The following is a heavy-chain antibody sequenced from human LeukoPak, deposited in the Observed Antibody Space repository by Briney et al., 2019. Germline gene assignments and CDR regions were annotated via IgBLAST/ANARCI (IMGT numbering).Heavy chain of an antibody. V-gene: IGHV4-59*08. Sequence: PSETLSLTCTVSGGSISSYYWSWIRQPPGKGLEWIGYIYYSGSTYYNPSLKSRVTTSVDTSKNQFSLKLSSVTAADTAVYYCARTPGYCSGTSCYIGYWGQGTLVTVSS. CDR2: IYYSGST. D-gene: IGHD2-2*02. CDR1: GGSISSYY. CDR3: ARTPGYCSGTSCYIGY. J-gene: IGHJ4*02.